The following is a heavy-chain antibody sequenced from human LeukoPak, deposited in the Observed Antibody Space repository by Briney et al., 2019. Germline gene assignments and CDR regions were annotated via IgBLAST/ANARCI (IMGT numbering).Heavy chain of an antibody. D-gene: IGHD2/OR15-2a*01. CDR1: GLTLSDYF. V-gene: IGHV3-72*01. Sequence: GGSLRLSCAPSGLTLSDYFMDWVRQAPEKGLEWVARSRSKARSYTTEYAASVKGRFIISRGDSENSLYLQMNSLKIEDTAVYFCVRGSRGFDSWGQGTLVTVSS. J-gene: IGHJ4*02. CDR2: SRSKARSYTT. CDR3: VRGSRGFDS.